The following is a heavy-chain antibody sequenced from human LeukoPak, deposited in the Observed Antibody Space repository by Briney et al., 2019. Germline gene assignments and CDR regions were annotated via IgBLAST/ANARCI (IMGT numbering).Heavy chain of an antibody. D-gene: IGHD1-26*01. J-gene: IGHJ4*02. CDR3: ARDSGQYYFDY. V-gene: IGHV3-48*01. CDR1: GFTFSSYS. Sequence: GGSPRLSCAASGFTFSSYSMNWVRQAPGKGLEWVSYISSSSSTIYYADSVKGRFTISRDNAKNSLYLQMNSLRAEDTAVYYCARDSGQYYFDYWGQGTLVTVSS. CDR2: ISSSSSTI.